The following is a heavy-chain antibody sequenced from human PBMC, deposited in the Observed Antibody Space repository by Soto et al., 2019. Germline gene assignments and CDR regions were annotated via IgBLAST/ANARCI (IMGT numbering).Heavy chain of an antibody. V-gene: IGHV3-23*01. Sequence: PGGSLRLSCTASGFTFSNYAVTWVRQAPGKGLEWVSSIGADINYIYYADSVKGRFTISRDNSKNTLYLQMNSLRAEDTAVYYCAKDQYVVVTTNWFDPWXQGTLVTVSS. CDR3: AKDQYVVVTTNWFDP. CDR1: GFTFSNYA. D-gene: IGHD2-21*02. J-gene: IGHJ5*02. CDR2: IGADINYI.